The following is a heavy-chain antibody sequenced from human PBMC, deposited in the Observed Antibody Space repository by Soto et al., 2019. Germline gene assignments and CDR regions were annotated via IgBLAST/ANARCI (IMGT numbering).Heavy chain of an antibody. J-gene: IGHJ6*02. CDR3: ARGYYDFWSGYSADYYYYYGMDV. CDR1: GFTFSNNA. V-gene: IGHV3-21*04. D-gene: IGHD3-3*01. CDR2: IRGSGHEK. Sequence: PGGSLRLSCVASGFTFSNNAVNWVRQAPGKGLEWVSTIRGSGHEKYYADSVKGRFTISRDNAKNSLYLQMNSLRAEDTAVYYCARGYYDFWSGYSADYYYYYGMDVWGQGTTVTVSS.